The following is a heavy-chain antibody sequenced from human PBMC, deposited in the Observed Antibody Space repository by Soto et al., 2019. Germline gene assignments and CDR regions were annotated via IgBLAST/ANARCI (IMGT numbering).Heavy chain of an antibody. V-gene: IGHV1-2*02. J-gene: IGHJ5*02. D-gene: IGHD5-12*01. CDR3: ARDLGGYDLYGPDT. Sequence: ASVKVSCKTCGDTFTDSSMHWVRQAPGQGLEWMGWINLNSGDANYAERFRGRVTMTRDTSIITAYMELTRLKSEDTAVYYCARDLGGYDLYGPDTWGQGTLVTVSS. CDR2: INLNSGDA. CDR1: GDTFTDSS.